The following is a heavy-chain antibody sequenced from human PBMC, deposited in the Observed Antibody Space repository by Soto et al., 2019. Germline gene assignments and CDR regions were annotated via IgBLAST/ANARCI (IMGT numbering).Heavy chain of an antibody. D-gene: IGHD1-26*01. CDR2: IYHSGST. J-gene: IGHJ5*02. CDR3: ARVFKVGATRWFDP. V-gene: IGHV4-30-2*01. CDR1: GGSISSGGYS. Sequence: SETLSLTCAVSGGSISSGGYSWSWIRQPPGKGLEWIGYIYHSGSTYYNPSLKSRVTISVDRSKNQFSLKLSSVTAADTAVYYCARVFKVGATRWFDPWGQGTLVTVSS.